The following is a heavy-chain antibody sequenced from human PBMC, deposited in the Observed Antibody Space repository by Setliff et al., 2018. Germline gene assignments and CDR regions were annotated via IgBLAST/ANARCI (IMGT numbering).Heavy chain of an antibody. V-gene: IGHV1-3*01. CDR1: GYTFTTYA. D-gene: IGHD2-15*01. J-gene: IGHJ4*02. Sequence: ASVKVSCKASGYTFTTYAMSWMRQAPEQGLEWMGWINAANGNTKYSQKFQGRVTITRDTSASTVYMELSSLRSEDTAVYYCASAEVVVAPWGQGTLVTVSS. CDR2: INAANGNT. CDR3: ASAEVVVAP.